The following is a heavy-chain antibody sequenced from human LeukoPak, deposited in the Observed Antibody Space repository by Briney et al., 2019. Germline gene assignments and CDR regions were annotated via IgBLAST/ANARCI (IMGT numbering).Heavy chain of an antibody. CDR3: ARVVVPGWFDP. V-gene: IGHV4-39*07. CDR2: IYYSGST. J-gene: IGHJ5*02. Sequence: SQTLSLTCTVSGGSISSGSYYWGWIRQPPGKGLEWIGNIYYSGSTYYNPSLKSRVTISVDTSNSQFSLKLSSVTAADTAVYYCARVVVPGWFDPWGQGTLVTVSS. D-gene: IGHD2-15*01. CDR1: GGSISSGSYY.